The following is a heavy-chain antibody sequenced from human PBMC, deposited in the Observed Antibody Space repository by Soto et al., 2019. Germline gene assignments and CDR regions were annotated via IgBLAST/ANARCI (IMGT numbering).Heavy chain of an antibody. CDR3: CRAWHYYDSSGYYGGEIHDAFDI. J-gene: IGHJ3*02. D-gene: IGHD3-22*01. CDR2: ISYDGSNK. Sequence: QVQLVESGGGVVQPGRSLRLSCAASGFTFSSYAMHWVRQAPGKGLEWVAVISYDGSNKYYADSVKGRFTISRDNSKNTLYLQMNSLRAEDTAVYYCCRAWHYYDSSGYYGGEIHDAFDIWGQGTMVTVSS. V-gene: IGHV3-30-3*01. CDR1: GFTFSSYA.